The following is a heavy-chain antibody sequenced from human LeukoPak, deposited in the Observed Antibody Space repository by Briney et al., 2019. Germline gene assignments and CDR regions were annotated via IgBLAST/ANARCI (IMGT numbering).Heavy chain of an antibody. CDR3: AKGGVVVVSASVY. Sequence: GGSLRLSCAASGFTFSSYAMSWVRQAPGKGLEWVSVISGSGGSTYYAASVKGRFTISRDNSKNTLYLQMHSLRAEDTGVYYCAKGGVVVVSASVYWGQRTLVTVSS. D-gene: IGHD2-15*01. CDR1: GFTFSSYA. CDR2: ISGSGGST. V-gene: IGHV3-23*01. J-gene: IGHJ4*02.